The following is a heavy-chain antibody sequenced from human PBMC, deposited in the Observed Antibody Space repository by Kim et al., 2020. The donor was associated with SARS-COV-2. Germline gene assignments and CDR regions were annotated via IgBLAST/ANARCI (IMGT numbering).Heavy chain of an antibody. D-gene: IGHD2-21*01. Sequence: GGSLRLSCAASGFTFSSYWMSWVRQAPGKGLEWVANLNQDGSAKFYVDPVKGRFTISRDNAKNSVFLEMNSLRAEDTAVYYCVRGIPSVWGQGTLVTGSS. J-gene: IGHJ4*02. V-gene: IGHV3-7*04. CDR3: VRGIPSV. CDR1: GFTFSSYW. CDR2: LNQDGSAK.